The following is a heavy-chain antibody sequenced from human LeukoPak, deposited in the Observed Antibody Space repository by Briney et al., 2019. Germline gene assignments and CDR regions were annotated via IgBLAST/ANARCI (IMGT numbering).Heavy chain of an antibody. CDR2: IYTSGST. J-gene: IGHJ4*02. V-gene: IGHV4-4*09. Sequence: PSETLSLTCTVSGGSISSFYWSWIRQSPGEGLEWIGYIYTSGSTNYNPSLKSRVTISVDTSKNQFSLRLSSVTAADTAVYYCASWGTGFDYWGQGTLVTVSS. CDR1: GGSISSFY. CDR3: ASWGTGFDY. D-gene: IGHD7-27*01.